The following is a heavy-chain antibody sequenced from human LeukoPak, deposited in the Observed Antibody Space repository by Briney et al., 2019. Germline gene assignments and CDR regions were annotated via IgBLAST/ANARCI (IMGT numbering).Heavy chain of an antibody. J-gene: IGHJ4*02. Sequence: GGSLRLSCAASGFTFSSYAMHWVRQAPGKGLEYVSAISSNGGSTYYANSVKGRFTISRDNSKNTLYLQMGSLRPDDTAVYYCSTGGPMGSSWGQGTLVIVS. CDR1: GFTFSSYA. D-gene: IGHD3-10*01. V-gene: IGHV3-64*01. CDR2: ISSNGGST. CDR3: STGGPMGSS.